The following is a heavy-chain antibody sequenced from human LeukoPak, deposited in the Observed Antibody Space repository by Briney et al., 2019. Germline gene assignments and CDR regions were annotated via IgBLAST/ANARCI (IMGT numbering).Heavy chain of an antibody. J-gene: IGHJ6*03. V-gene: IGHV3-74*01. Sequence: GGSLRLSCEASGFTFRSYWMHWVRQAPGKGLVWVSRIKSDGSITTYADSVKGRFTISRDNAKNSLYLQMNSLRAEDTAVYYCASLVAAAGSYYYMDVLGKGTTVTVSS. CDR1: GFTFRSYW. D-gene: IGHD6-13*01. CDR3: ASLVAAAGSYYYMDV. CDR2: IKSDGSIT.